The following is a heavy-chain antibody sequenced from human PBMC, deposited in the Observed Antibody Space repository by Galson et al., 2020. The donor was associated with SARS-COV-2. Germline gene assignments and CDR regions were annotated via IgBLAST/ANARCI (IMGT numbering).Heavy chain of an antibody. Sequence: GGSLRLSCEASGFTFSSYGMHWVRQAPGKGLEWEAVIWYDGSNKYYADSVKGRFTISRDNSKNTLYLQTDSLRAEDTALYYCARAYSSGGEDWFDPWGQGTLVTVSS. J-gene: IGHJ5*02. V-gene: IGHV3-33*01. CDR3: ARAYSSGGEDWFDP. D-gene: IGHD6-19*01. CDR2: IWYDGSNK. CDR1: GFTFSSYG.